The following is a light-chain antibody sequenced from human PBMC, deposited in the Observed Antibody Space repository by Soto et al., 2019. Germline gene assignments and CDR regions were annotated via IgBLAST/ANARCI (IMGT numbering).Light chain of an antibody. CDR1: SRDVGGYNY. V-gene: IGLV2-14*01. CDR3: SSYTSSSTRV. Sequence: QAASVSGSPGQSIPISCTGTSRDVGGYNYVSWYQQHPGKAPKLIIYDVSNRPSGVSNRFSGSKSGSTASLTISGLQAEDEADYYCSSYTSSSTRVFGGGTKLTVL. CDR2: DVS. J-gene: IGLJ3*02.